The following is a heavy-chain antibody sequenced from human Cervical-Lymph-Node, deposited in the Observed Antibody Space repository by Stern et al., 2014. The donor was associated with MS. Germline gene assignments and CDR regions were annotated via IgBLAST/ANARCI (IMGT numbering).Heavy chain of an antibody. J-gene: IGHJ4*02. V-gene: IGHV1-69*01. CDR1: GGPFSSYA. D-gene: IGHD2-8*01. CDR3: ASSNGYRDY. CDR2: IIPLFGAA. Sequence: VQLVESGAEVKKPGSSVKVSCTASGGPFSSYAISWVRQAPGQGLEWMGGIIPLFGAANYAQNFQGRVTITADDSTSTGHMELSSLRSEDTAVYYWASSNGYRDYWGQGTLVTVSS.